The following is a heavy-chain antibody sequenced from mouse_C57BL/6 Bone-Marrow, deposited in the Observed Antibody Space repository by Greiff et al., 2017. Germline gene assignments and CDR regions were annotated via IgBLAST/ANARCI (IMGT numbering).Heavy chain of an antibody. CDR2: ISGGGGNT. CDR1: GFTFSSYT. V-gene: IGHV5-9*01. Sequence: DVKLVESGGGLVKPGGSLKLSCAASGFTFSSYTMSWVRQTPEKRLEWVATISGGGGNTYYPDSVKGRFTISRDNAKNALYMQMSSLRSEDTALYYCAISYYYGSSYYAMDYWGQGTSVTVSS. J-gene: IGHJ4*01. D-gene: IGHD1-1*01. CDR3: AISYYYGSSYYAMDY.